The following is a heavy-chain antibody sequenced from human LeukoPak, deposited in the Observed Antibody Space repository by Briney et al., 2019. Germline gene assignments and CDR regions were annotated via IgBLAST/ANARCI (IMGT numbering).Heavy chain of an antibody. Sequence: GGSLRLSCAASGFTFSSYGMHWVRQAPGKGLEWVAFIRYDGSNKYYADSVKGRFTIFRDNSKNTLYLQMNSLRAEDTAVYYCAKDGGSTEDYMDVWGKGTTVTVSS. CDR1: GFTFSSYG. CDR2: IRYDGSNK. D-gene: IGHD2-15*01. V-gene: IGHV3-30*02. J-gene: IGHJ6*03. CDR3: AKDGGSTEDYMDV.